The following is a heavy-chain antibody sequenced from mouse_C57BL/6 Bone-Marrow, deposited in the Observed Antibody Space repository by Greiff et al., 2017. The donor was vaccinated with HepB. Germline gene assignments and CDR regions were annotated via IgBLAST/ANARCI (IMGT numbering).Heavy chain of an antibody. Sequence: VHVKQSGAELVRPGASVKLSCTASGFNIKDDYMHWVKQRPEQGLEWIGWIDPENGDTEYASKFQGKATITADTSSNTAYLQLSSLTSEDTAVYYCTTAGSSYGDYWGQGTTLTVSS. CDR3: TTAGSSYGDY. D-gene: IGHD1-1*01. CDR2: IDPENGDT. J-gene: IGHJ2*01. V-gene: IGHV14-4*01. CDR1: GFNIKDDY.